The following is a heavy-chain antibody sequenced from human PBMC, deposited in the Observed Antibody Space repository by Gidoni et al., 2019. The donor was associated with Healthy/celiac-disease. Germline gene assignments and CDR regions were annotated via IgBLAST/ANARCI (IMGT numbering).Heavy chain of an antibody. CDR3: ARGRYYDSSGLDY. V-gene: IGHV3-13*01. CDR1: GLTFSSYD. Sequence: EVQLVESGGGLVQPGGSRRHSCAAPGLTFSSYDMHWVRQATGKGLECVSAIGTAGDTYYPGSVKGRFTISRENAKNSLYLQMNSLRAGDTAVYYCARGRYYDSSGLDYWGQGTLVTVSS. J-gene: IGHJ4*02. D-gene: IGHD3-22*01. CDR2: IGTAGDT.